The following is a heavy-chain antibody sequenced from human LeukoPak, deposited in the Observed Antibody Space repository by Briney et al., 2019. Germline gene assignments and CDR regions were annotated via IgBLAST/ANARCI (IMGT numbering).Heavy chain of an antibody. V-gene: IGHV1-69*04. D-gene: IGHD2-21*02. CDR2: IIPILGIA. CDR1: GGTFSSYS. J-gene: IGHJ2*01. Sequence: SVRVSCKASGGTFSSYSISWVRQAPGQGLEWMGRIIPILGIANYAQKFQGRVTITAAKSTSTAYMELSSLRFEDTAVYYCARDAFTAYCGGDCYSWPYWYFDLWGRGTLVTVSS. CDR3: ARDAFTAYCGGDCYSWPYWYFDL.